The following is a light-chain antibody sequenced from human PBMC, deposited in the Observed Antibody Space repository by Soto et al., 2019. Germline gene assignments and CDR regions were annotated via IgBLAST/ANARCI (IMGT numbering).Light chain of an antibody. Sequence: IQLTQSPSSLSASVGDRVTITCRASQGISSYLAWYQQKPGKAPKLLIYAASTLQSGVPSRFSGSGSGTDFTLTISSLQPEDFSSYYCQQYYTYSTVGQGTKVDIK. CDR3: QQYYTYST. CDR2: AAS. V-gene: IGKV1-9*01. CDR1: QGISSY. J-gene: IGKJ1*01.